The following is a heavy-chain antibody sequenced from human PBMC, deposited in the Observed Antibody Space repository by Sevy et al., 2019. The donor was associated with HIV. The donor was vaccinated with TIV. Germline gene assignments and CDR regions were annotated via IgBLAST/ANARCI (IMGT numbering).Heavy chain of an antibody. CDR1: GFTFSSYG. D-gene: IGHD5-12*01. CDR2: ISYDGSNK. V-gene: IGHV3-30*18. J-gene: IGHJ4*02. Sequence: GGSLRLSCAASGFTFSSYGMHWVRQAPGKGLEWVAVISYDGSNKYYADSVKGRFTISRDNSKNTLYLQMNSLRAEDTAVYYCAKDRGDGYNFPLDYWGQGTLVTVPS. CDR3: AKDRGDGYNFPLDY.